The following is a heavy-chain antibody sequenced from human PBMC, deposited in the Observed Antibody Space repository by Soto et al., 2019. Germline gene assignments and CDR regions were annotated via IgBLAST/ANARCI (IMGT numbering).Heavy chain of an antibody. CDR3: ATVVDYDY. V-gene: IGHV3-23*01. J-gene: IGHJ4*02. Sequence: GGSLRLSCAASGITFSNYALSWVRQAPGKGLEWVSASSGSGGNTYYADSVKGRFTISRDNSKNTLYLQMNSLRAEDTAVYYCATVVDYDYWGQGTLVTVSS. CDR2: SSGSGGNT. D-gene: IGHD2-15*01. CDR1: GITFSNYA.